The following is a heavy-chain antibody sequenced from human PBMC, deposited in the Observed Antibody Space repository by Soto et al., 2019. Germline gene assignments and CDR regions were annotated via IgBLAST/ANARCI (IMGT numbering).Heavy chain of an antibody. Sequence: PGGSLRLSCAASGFTFSYYYMSWIRQAPGKGLEWVSYISSSGSTIYYADSVKGRFTISRDNAKNSLYLQMNSLRAEDTAVYYCXRAPVNYYDRSGSGADYWGQGTLVTVSS. V-gene: IGHV3-11*01. CDR1: GFTFSYYY. D-gene: IGHD3-22*01. J-gene: IGHJ4*02. CDR3: XRAPVNYYDRSGSGADY. CDR2: ISSSGSTI.